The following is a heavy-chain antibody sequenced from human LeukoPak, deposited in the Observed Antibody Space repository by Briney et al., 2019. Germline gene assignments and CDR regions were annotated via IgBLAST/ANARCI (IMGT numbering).Heavy chain of an antibody. V-gene: IGHV3-7*03. Sequence: GGSLRLSCAASGFTFSSYWMSWVRQAPGKGLEWVANIKDDGSEKYYVDSVKGRFTISRDDARNSLYLQMNSLRAEDTAVYYCARARDSSWDYWGQGTLVTVSS. D-gene: IGHD6-13*01. CDR3: ARARDSSWDY. CDR2: IKDDGSEK. J-gene: IGHJ4*02. CDR1: GFTFSSYW.